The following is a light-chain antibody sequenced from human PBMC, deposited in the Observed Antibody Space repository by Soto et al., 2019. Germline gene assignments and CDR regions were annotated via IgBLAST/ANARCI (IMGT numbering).Light chain of an antibody. CDR1: SSDVGSYNR. CDR3: NSYKGSSTYV. CDR2: EVS. Sequence: QDALSEAPSGCGSSGQSVAIYCTGTSSDVGSYNRVSWYQQPPGAAPKLMIYEVSNRPSGVPDRFSGSKSGNTASLTISGLQAEDEDDYYCNSYKGSSTYVFGTGTKVTVL. J-gene: IGLJ1*01. V-gene: IGLV2-18*02.